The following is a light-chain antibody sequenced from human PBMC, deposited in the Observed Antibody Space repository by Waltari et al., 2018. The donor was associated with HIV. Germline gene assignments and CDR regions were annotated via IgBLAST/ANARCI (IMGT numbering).Light chain of an antibody. J-gene: IGKJ1*01. Sequence: EIVLTQSPGTLSLSPGEGAPLSCRASQSVSSSYLAWYQQKPGQAPRLLIYGASSRATGIPDRFSGSGSGTDFTLTISRLEPEDFAVYYCQQYGSSRTFGQGTKVEIK. CDR3: QQYGSSRT. CDR2: GAS. CDR1: QSVSSSY. V-gene: IGKV3-20*01.